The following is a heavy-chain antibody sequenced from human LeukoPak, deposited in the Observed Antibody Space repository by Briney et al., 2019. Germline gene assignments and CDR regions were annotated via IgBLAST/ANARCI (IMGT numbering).Heavy chain of an antibody. D-gene: IGHD6-13*01. CDR3: ARDYMAAASDY. J-gene: IGHJ4*02. CDR2: ISYDGSNK. V-gene: IGHV3-30*04. Sequence: GRSLRLSCAASGFTFSSYSMHWVRQAPGKGLEWVAVISYDGSNKYYADPVKGRFTISRDNSKNPLYLHMNSPSAEDTAVYYCARDYMAAASDYWGQGTLVTVSS. CDR1: GFTFSSYS.